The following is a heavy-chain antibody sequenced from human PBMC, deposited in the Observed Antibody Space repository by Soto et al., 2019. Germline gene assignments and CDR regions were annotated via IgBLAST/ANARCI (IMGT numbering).Heavy chain of an antibody. CDR3: ANRDTSMVTRXYYGLDV. V-gene: IGHV3-23*01. J-gene: IGHJ6*02. Sequence: PGGSLRLSCAASGFAFSSYDMSWVRQAPGKGLEWVSAISCSGDRTYYEYSVRGRFTIYRDNYKNTLYLQMNSRTAEDTAVYFCANRDTSMVTRXYYGLDVWGQGXTXT. CDR1: GFAFSSYD. D-gene: IGHD5-18*01. CDR2: ISCSGDRT.